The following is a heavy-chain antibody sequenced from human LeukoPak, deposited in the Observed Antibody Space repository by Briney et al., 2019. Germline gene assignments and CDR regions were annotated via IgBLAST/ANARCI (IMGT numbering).Heavy chain of an antibody. CDR1: TFIFSGYS. D-gene: IGHD6-19*01. V-gene: IGHV3-23*01. Sequence: PGGSLRLSCAASTFIFSGYSMNWVRQAPGKGLEWVSAISGSGGSTYYADSVKGRFTISRDNSKNTLYLQMNSLRAEDTAVYYCAKGPGRQWLSNFDYWGQGTLVTVSS. J-gene: IGHJ4*02. CDR3: AKGPGRQWLSNFDY. CDR2: ISGSGGST.